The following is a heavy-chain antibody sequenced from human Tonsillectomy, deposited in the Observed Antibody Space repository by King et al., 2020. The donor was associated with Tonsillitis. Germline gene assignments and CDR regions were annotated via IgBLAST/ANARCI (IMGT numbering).Heavy chain of an antibody. V-gene: IGHV4-59*08. CDR2: IYYSGST. D-gene: IGHD2-2*02. CDR3: AGTGAIGNWFDP. CDR1: GGSISSYY. J-gene: IGHJ5*02. Sequence: VQLQESGPGLVKPSETLSLTCTVSGGSISSYYWSWIRQPPGKGLEWIGYIYYSGSTNYNPSLKSRVTISIDTSKNQFSLKLTSVTAADTAVYYCAGTGAIGNWFDPWGQGTLVTVSS.